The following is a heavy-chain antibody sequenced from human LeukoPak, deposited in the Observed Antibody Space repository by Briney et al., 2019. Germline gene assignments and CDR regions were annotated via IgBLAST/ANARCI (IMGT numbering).Heavy chain of an antibody. CDR3: ATGRDPYKTGH. J-gene: IGHJ4*02. CDR2: ICDNGHT. Sequence: SETLFLTCTFSGGSFSPAHWSWIRQPPGKGLEWIGVICDNGHTDYNPSLQSRVTISVDASKRQFSLKLSSLAAADTAVYYCATGRDPYKTGHWGQGTLVTVSS. D-gene: IGHD3-10*01. V-gene: IGHV4-59*01. CDR1: GGSFSPAH.